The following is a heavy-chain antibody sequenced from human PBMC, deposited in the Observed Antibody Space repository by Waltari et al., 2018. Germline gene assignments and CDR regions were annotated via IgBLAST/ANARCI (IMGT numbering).Heavy chain of an antibody. CDR2: ISSSSSYI. D-gene: IGHD6-19*01. V-gene: IGHV3-21*01. CDR1: GFPFSSYS. Sequence: EVQLVESGGGLVKPGGSLRLSCAASGFPFSSYSMNWVRQAPGKGLEWVSSISSSSSYIYYADSVKGRFTISRDNAKNSLYLQMNSLRAEDTAVYYCARDAILYSSGWIFDYWGQGTLVTVSS. CDR3: ARDAILYSSGWIFDY. J-gene: IGHJ4*02.